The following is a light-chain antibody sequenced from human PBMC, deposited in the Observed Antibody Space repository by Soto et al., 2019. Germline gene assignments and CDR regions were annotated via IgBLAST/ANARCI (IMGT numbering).Light chain of an antibody. Sequence: DLQKTPSSSTLSGCLRDRVTIPCRASQTISSWLAWYQQKPGKAPKLLIYKASTLKSGVPSRFSGSGSGTEFTLTISSLQPDDFATYYCQHYNSYSEAFGQGTKVDIK. CDR3: QHYNSYSEA. CDR1: QTISSW. CDR2: KAS. V-gene: IGKV1-5*03. J-gene: IGKJ1*01.